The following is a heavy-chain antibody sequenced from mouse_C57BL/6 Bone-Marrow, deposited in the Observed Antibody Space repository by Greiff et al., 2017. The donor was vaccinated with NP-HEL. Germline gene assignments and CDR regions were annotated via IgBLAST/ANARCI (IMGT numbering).Heavy chain of an antibody. CDR2: ISSGGDYI. J-gene: IGHJ4*01. Sequence: EVNLVESGEGLVKPGGSLKLSCAASGFTFSSYAMSWVRQTPEKRLEWVAYISSGGDYIYYADTVKGRFTISRDNARNTLYLQMSSLKSEDTAMYYCTRDPYDYDAGYYAMDYWGQGTSVTVS. V-gene: IGHV5-9-1*02. CDR1: GFTFSSYA. D-gene: IGHD2-4*01. CDR3: TRDPYDYDAGYYAMDY.